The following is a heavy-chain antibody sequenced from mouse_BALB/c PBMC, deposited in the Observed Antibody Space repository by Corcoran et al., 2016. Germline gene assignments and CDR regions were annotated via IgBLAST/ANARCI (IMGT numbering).Heavy chain of an antibody. J-gene: IGHJ2*01. Sequence: EVQLQQSGAELVKPGASVKLSCTASGFNIKDTYMHWVKQRPEQGLEWIGRIDPANGNTKYDPKFQGKATITADTSSNTAYLQLSSLTSEDTAVYYCARGYDYDGYFDYWGQDTTLTVSS. CDR2: IDPANGNT. CDR1: GFNIKDTY. V-gene: IGHV14-3*02. D-gene: IGHD2-4*01. CDR3: ARGYDYDGYFDY.